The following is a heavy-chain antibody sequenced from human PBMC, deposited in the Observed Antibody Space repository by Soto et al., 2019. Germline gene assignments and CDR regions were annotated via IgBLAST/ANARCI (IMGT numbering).Heavy chain of an antibody. CDR1: GFTFSSYG. D-gene: IGHD6-19*01. CDR3: AKASTGSGWYFDY. J-gene: IGHJ4*02. V-gene: IGHV3-30*18. Sequence: QVQLVESGGGVVQPGRSLRLSCAASGFTFSSYGMHWVRQAPGKGLEWVAVISYDGSNKYYADSVKGRFTISRDNSKNTLYLQMNSLRAEDTAEYYCAKASTGSGWYFDYWGQGTLVTVSS. CDR2: ISYDGSNK.